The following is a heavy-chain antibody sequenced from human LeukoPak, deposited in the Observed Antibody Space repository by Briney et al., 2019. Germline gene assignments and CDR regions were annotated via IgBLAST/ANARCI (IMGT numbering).Heavy chain of an antibody. D-gene: IGHD1-26*01. V-gene: IGHV4-39*01. CDR3: ARLGATTLYYYYYMDV. J-gene: IGHJ6*03. CDR2: IYYSGST. CDR1: GGSISSSSYY. Sequence: SETLSLTCTVSGGSISSSSYYWGWIRQPPGKGLEWIASIYYSGSTYYNPSLKSRFTISVDTSKNQFSLKLSSVTAADTAVYYCARLGATTLYYYYYMDVWGKGTTVTISS.